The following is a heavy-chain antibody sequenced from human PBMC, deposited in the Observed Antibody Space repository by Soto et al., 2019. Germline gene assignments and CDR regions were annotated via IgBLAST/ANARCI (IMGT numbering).Heavy chain of an antibody. D-gene: IGHD3-3*01. V-gene: IGHV1-3*04. CDR2: INTGNGNT. J-gene: IGHJ6*02. CDR3: ARLGDFWSGYYSDYYYYGMDV. CDR1: GYTFTSYA. Sequence: ASVKVSCKASGYTFTSYAMHWVRQAPGQRLEWMGWINTGNGNTKYSQNFQGRVTITRDTSASTAYMELSSLRSEDTAVYYCARLGDFWSGYYSDYYYYGMDVWGQGTTVTVSS.